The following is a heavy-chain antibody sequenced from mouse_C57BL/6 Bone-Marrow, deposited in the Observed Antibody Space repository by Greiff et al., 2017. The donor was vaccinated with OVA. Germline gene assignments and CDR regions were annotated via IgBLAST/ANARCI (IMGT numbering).Heavy chain of an antibody. V-gene: IGHV1-15*01. CDR1: GYTFTDYE. CDR3: TREDYDGPC. Sequence: QVQLQQSGAELVRPGASVTLSCKASGYTFTDYEMHWVQQTPVHGLAWIVAIDPETGGTAYTKKFKGKAILTADKSSSTAYRELRSLTSEDSAVYYCTREDYDGPCWGQGTLVTVSA. D-gene: IGHD2-4*01. CDR2: IDPETGGT. J-gene: IGHJ3*01.